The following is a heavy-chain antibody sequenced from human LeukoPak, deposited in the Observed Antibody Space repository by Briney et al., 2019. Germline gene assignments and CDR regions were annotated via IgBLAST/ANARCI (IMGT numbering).Heavy chain of an antibody. CDR2: IYFSGST. Sequence: PLETLSLTCTVSGGYISSYYWSWIRQPPGKGLEGIGYIYFSGSTNYNPSLKSRVTISVDTSKNQFSLKLSSVTAADTAVYYCARVRANYFDYWGQGTLVTVPS. J-gene: IGHJ4*02. CDR3: ARVRANYFDY. CDR1: GGYISSYY. V-gene: IGHV4-59*01.